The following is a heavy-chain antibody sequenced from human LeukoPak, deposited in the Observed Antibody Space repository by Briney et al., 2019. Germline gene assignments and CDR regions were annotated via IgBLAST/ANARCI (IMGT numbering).Heavy chain of an antibody. CDR1: GYTFTSYD. V-gene: IGHV1-8*01. CDR3: ARDTRIQLWSNYYYYMDV. Sequence: ASVKVSCKASGYTFTSYDINWVRQATGQGLEWMGWMNPNSGNTGYAQKFQGRVTITADESTSTAYMELSSLRSEDTAVYYCARDTRIQLWSNYYYYMDVWGKGTTVTISS. J-gene: IGHJ6*03. D-gene: IGHD5-18*01. CDR2: MNPNSGNT.